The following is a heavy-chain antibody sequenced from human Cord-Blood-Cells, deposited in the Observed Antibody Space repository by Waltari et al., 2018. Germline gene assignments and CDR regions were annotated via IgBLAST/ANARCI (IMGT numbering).Heavy chain of an antibody. Sequence: QVQLVQSGAEVKKPGASVKVSCKASGYTFTGYYMHWVRQAPGQGLEWMRWINPNRGGTNYAQKFQGRVTMTRDTAISTAYMGLSRLRSDDTAVYYCARDSRYYYDGSGYDAFDIWGQGTMVTVSS. CDR2: INPNRGGT. J-gene: IGHJ3*02. CDR3: ARDSRYYYDGSGYDAFDI. CDR1: GYTFTGYY. D-gene: IGHD3-22*01. V-gene: IGHV1-2*02.